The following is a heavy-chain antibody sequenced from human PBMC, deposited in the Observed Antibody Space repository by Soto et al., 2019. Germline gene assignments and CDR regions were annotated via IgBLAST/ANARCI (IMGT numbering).Heavy chain of an antibody. V-gene: IGHV3-30-3*01. CDR3: ARDPPTPYYDFWSGYQRNWFDP. D-gene: IGHD3-3*01. Sequence: QVQLVESGGGVVQPGRSLRLSCAASGFTFSSYAMHWVRQAPGKGLEWVAVISYDGSNKYYADSVKGRFTISRDNSKNTLYPQMNSLRAEDTAVYYCARDPPTPYYDFWSGYQRNWFDPWGQGTLVTVSS. CDR2: ISYDGSNK. CDR1: GFTFSSYA. J-gene: IGHJ5*02.